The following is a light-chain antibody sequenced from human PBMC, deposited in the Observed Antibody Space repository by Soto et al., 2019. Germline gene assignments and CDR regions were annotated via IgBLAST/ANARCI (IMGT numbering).Light chain of an antibody. J-gene: IGKJ3*01. CDR1: QSVSSNY. CDR3: QQYGSSPFT. V-gene: IGKV3-20*01. Sequence: ELVLTQSPGTLSLSPGERATLSCRASQSVSSNYLTWYQQKPDQAPRLLIYGASSRATGIPDRFSGSGSGTDFTLTISRLEPEDFAVYYCQQYGSSPFTFGPGTKVDIK. CDR2: GAS.